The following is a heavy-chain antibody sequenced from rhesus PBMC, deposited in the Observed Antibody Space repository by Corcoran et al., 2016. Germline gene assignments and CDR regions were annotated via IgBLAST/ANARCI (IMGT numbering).Heavy chain of an antibody. Sequence: QVQLQESGPGLVKPSETLSLTCAVSGGSISSNYWSWIRQSPGKGLEWIGYFYGCSGSTCYHPSLQSRGTISTATSKNQFSLKLSSVTAADTAVYSCASRRYSSWLNAFDFWGQGLRVTVSS. D-gene: IGHD6-13*01. CDR1: GGSISSNY. V-gene: IGHV4-147*01. CDR3: ASRRYSSWLNAFDF. CDR2: FYGCSGST. J-gene: IGHJ3*01.